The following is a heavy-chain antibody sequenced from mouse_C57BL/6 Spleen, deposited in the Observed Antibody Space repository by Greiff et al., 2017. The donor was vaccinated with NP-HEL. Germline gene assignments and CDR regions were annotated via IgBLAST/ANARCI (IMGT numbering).Heavy chain of an antibody. V-gene: IGHV1-39*01. CDR2: INPNYGTT. J-gene: IGHJ3*01. CDR3: ARRDSSGYWFAY. Sequence: VQLKESGPELVKPGASVKISCKASGYSFTDYNMNWVKQSNGKSLEWIGVINPNYGTTSYNQKFKGKATLTVDQSSSTAYMQLNSLTSEDSAVYYGARRDSSGYWFAYWGQGTLVTVSA. CDR1: GYSFTDYN. D-gene: IGHD3-2*02.